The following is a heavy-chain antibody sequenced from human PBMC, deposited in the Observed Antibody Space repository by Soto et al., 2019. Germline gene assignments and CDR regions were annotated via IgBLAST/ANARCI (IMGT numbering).Heavy chain of an antibody. J-gene: IGHJ6*02. CDR2: IYYSGAT. CDR3: VRDLRSGVDV. Sequence: QLQESGPGLVRPSQPLSLTCTVSGASINTAGSYWSWIRQYPGKGLEWIGYIYYSGATFYNPSLNSRAAIALDTSKNQFSLILTSMTASDTAVYYCVRDLRSGVDVWSQGTTVTVSS. V-gene: IGHV4-31*03. CDR1: GASINTAGSY.